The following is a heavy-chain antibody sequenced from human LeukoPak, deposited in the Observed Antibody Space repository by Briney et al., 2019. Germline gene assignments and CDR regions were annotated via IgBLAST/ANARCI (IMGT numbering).Heavy chain of an antibody. V-gene: IGHV3-33*06. D-gene: IGHD3-22*01. CDR3: AKHGAIIYMIVGERAVDI. J-gene: IGHJ3*02. CDR1: GFTFSTYG. Sequence: GRSLRLSCAASGFTFSTYGMHWVRQAPGKGLEWVAVIWYDGTNKYYADSVKGRFTISRDNSKNTLYLQMNSLRAEDTAVYYCAKHGAIIYMIVGERAVDIWGQGTMVTVSS. CDR2: IWYDGTNK.